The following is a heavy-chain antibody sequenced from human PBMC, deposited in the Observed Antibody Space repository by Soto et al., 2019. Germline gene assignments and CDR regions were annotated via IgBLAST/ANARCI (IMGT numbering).Heavy chain of an antibody. V-gene: IGHV1-2*02. CDR3: ARDFKWELPNHRYYYYGMDV. CDR2: INPNSGGT. D-gene: IGHD1-26*01. Sequence: ASVKVSYKASGYTFTGHDMHWVRQAPGQELERMGWINPNSGGTNYAQKFQGRVTMTRDTSISTAYMELSRLRSDDTAVYYCARDFKWELPNHRYYYYGMDVWGQGTTVTVSS. CDR1: GYTFTGHD. J-gene: IGHJ6*02.